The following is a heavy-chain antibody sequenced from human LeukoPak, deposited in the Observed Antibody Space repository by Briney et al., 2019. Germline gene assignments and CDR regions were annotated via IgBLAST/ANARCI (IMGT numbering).Heavy chain of an antibody. CDR2: MNPNSGNT. D-gene: IGHD1-26*01. Sequence: GASVKVSCKASGYTFTSYDINWVRQATGQGLEWMGWMNPNSGNTGYAQKFQGRVTMTRNTSISTAYMELSSLRSEDTAVYYCARGIKGSGARDFDYWGQGTLVTVSS. V-gene: IGHV1-8*01. CDR1: GYTFTSYD. J-gene: IGHJ4*02. CDR3: ARGIKGSGARDFDY.